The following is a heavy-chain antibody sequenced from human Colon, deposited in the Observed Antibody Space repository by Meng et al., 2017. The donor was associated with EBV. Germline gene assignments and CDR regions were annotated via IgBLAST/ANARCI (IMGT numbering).Heavy chain of an antibody. CDR3: ARVGAYCGGDCYHPR. J-gene: IGHJ4*02. Sequence: GPGLAKPPGTLSLTCAVSGGSLSSRNWGSWVRQPPGKGLEWIGEIYHSGSTNYNPSLKSRVTISVDESKNQFSLRLSSVTAADTAVYYCARVGAYCGGDCYHPRWGQGTLVTVSS. D-gene: IGHD2-21*02. CDR1: GGSLSSRNW. V-gene: IGHV4-4*03. CDR2: IYHSGST.